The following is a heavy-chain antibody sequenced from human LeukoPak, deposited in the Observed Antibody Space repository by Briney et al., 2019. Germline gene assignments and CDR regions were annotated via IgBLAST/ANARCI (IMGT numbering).Heavy chain of an antibody. CDR3: ARGFAYGDTGSFDY. Sequence: PSETLSLTCNVSGGSVSSGSYYWSWIRQPPGKGLEWIGYIHYRGSTTYNPSLKSRATISVDTSKNQFSLKLSSVTAADTAVYYCARGFAYGDTGSFDYWGQGTLVTVSS. CDR1: GGSVSSGSYY. CDR2: IHYRGST. V-gene: IGHV4-61*01. J-gene: IGHJ4*02. D-gene: IGHD4-17*01.